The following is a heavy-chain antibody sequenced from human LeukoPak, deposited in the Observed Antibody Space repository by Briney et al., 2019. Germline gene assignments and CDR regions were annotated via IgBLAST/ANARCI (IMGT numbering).Heavy chain of an antibody. V-gene: IGHV1-2*02. Sequence: GASVKVSCKASGYTFTGYYMHWVRQAPGQGLEWMGWINPNSGGTNYAQKFQGRVTMTRDTSISTAYMELSRLRSDDTAVYYCARVGPVSRFLEFDPWGQGTLVTVSS. CDR2: INPNSGGT. CDR3: ARVGPVSRFLEFDP. D-gene: IGHD3-3*01. J-gene: IGHJ5*02. CDR1: GYTFTGYY.